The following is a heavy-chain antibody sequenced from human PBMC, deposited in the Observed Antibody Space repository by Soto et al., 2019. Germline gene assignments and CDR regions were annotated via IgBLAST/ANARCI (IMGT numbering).Heavy chain of an antibody. J-gene: IGHJ4*02. CDR2: IYSGVTT. D-gene: IGHD5-18*01. V-gene: IGHV3-66*01. CDR1: GFTVSSNY. Sequence: GGSLRLSCAASGFTVSSNYMTWVRQAPGKGLEWVSVIYSGVTTYYADSVKGRFTISRYKSKSTLYLQMNSLRAEDTAVYYCARNSRFDTPMVYWGQGTLVTVSS. CDR3: ARNSRFDTPMVY.